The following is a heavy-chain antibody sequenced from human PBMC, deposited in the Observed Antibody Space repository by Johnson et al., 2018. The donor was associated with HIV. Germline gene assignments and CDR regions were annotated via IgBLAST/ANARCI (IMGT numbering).Heavy chain of an antibody. CDR1: GFTLSSYD. CDR3: VRDAGPEGFHPWGAFDI. J-gene: IGHJ3*02. V-gene: IGHV3-13*01. CDR2: IGTTGDT. Sequence: QLVESGGGLVQPGGSLRLSCAASGFTLSSYDMHWVRQVTGKGLEWVSSIGTTGDTYYPGSVKGRFTISRENAKNSLYLQLNSLRAGDTAVYYCVRDAGPEGFHPWGAFDIWGQGTMVTVSS. D-gene: IGHD7-27*01.